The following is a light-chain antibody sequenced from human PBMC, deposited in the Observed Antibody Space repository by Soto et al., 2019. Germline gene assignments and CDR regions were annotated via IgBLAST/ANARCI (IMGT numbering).Light chain of an antibody. CDR1: QSISIW. CDR3: QHWNDYSWT. Sequence: DIPMTQSPSTLSASVGDRVTITCRASQSISIWLAWYQQKPGKAPNLLIYKTSSFETGVPSRFSGSGSGTEFTLTITSLQPDDFATYYCQHWNDYSWTFGQGTKVEVK. CDR2: KTS. V-gene: IGKV1-5*03. J-gene: IGKJ1*01.